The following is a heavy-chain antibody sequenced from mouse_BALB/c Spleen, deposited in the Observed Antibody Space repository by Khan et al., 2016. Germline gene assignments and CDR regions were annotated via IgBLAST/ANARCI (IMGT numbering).Heavy chain of an antibody. V-gene: IGHV9-3-1*01. CDR2: INTYTGEP. Sequence: QIQLVQSGPELKKPGETVKISCKASGYTFTNYGMNWVKQAPGKGLKWMGWINTYTGEPTYADDFKGRFAFSLEASASKAYLQINSLQHEDTATYFCAKLTGTDAYWGQGTLVTVSA. CDR1: GYTFTNYG. J-gene: IGHJ3*01. CDR3: AKLTGTDAY. D-gene: IGHD4-1*01.